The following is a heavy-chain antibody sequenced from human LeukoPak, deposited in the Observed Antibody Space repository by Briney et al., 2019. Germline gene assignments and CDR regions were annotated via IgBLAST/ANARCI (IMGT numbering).Heavy chain of an antibody. V-gene: IGHV4-59*08. CDR1: GGSFSGYY. D-gene: IGHD3-10*01. Sequence: SETLSLTCAVYGGSFSGYYWSWIRQPPGKGLEWIGYIYYSGSTNYNPSLKSRVTISVDTSKNQFSLKLSSVTAADTAVYYCARHPRRSGSAPFDYWGQGTLVTVSS. J-gene: IGHJ4*02. CDR3: ARHPRRSGSAPFDY. CDR2: IYYSGST.